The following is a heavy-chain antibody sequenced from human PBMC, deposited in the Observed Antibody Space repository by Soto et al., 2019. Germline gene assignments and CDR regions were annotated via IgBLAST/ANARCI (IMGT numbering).Heavy chain of an antibody. CDR3: AREVPYGYSRFDY. V-gene: IGHV1-3*01. CDR2: VNAGNDNT. J-gene: IGHJ4*02. D-gene: IGHD5-18*01. Sequence: QVHLVQSGAEVKKPGASVKVSCKTSGYTFTNNVIHWVRQAPGQRLEWMGWVNAGNDNTKWAREFQFRLTLTKDTSAATAYMELSSLTSEDTAIYFCAREVPYGYSRFDYWGQGTLVTVSS. CDR1: GYTFTNNV.